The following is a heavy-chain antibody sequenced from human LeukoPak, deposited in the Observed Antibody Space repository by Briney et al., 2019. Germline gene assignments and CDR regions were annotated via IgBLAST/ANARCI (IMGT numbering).Heavy chain of an antibody. Sequence: APVKVSCKASGYTFTGYYMHWVRQAPGQGVEWMGWINPNTGDTNYAQKFQGRVTMTRDTSISTAYMVLSRLRSDDTAVYYCARATGDRRILALWGRGTLVTASS. CDR2: INPNTGDT. CDR1: GYTFTGYY. V-gene: IGHV1-2*02. D-gene: IGHD3-10*01. J-gene: IGHJ2*01. CDR3: ARATGDRRILAL.